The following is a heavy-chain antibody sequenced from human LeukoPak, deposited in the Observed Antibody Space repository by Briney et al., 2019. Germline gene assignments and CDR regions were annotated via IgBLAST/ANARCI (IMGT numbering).Heavy chain of an antibody. D-gene: IGHD6-13*01. CDR1: SGSISSYY. Sequence: SETLSLTCTVSSGSISSYYWSWIRQPPGKGLEWIGYIYYSGSTNYNPSLKSRVTISVDTSKNQFSLKLSSVTAADTAVYFCARGDSSSWYDYWGQGTLVTVSS. CDR2: IYYSGST. V-gene: IGHV4-59*01. CDR3: ARGDSSSWYDY. J-gene: IGHJ4*02.